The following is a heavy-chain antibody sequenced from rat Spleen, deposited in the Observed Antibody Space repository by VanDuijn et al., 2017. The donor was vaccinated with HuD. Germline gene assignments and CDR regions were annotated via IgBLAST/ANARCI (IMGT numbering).Heavy chain of an antibody. Sequence: EVQLVESDGGLVQPGRSLKLSCAASGFTFSDYYMAWVRQAPTKGLEWVATISYDGSSTYYRDSVKGRFTISRDNAKSTLYLQMDSLRSEDTATYYCATPTDWFVYWGQGTLVTVSS. D-gene: IGHD1-11*01. V-gene: IGHV5-29*01. CDR3: ATPTDWFVY. J-gene: IGHJ3*01. CDR1: GFTFSDYY. CDR2: ISYDGSST.